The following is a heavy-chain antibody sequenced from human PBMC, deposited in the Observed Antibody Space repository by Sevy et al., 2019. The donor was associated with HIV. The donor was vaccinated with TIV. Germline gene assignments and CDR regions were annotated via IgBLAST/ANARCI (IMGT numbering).Heavy chain of an antibody. J-gene: IGHJ6*02. CDR3: ARDVGEGGDYYGMDV. CDR1: GFTFSSYW. V-gene: IGHV3-7*01. Sequence: GGSLRRSCAASGFTFSSYWMSWVRQAPGKGLEWVANIKQDGSEKYYVDSVKGRFTISRDNAKNSLYLQMNSRRTEDTAVYYCARDVGEGGDYYGMDVWGQGTTVTVSS. D-gene: IGHD3-3*01. CDR2: IKQDGSEK.